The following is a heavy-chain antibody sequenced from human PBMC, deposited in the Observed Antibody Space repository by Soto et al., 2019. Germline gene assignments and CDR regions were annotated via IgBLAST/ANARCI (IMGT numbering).Heavy chain of an antibody. J-gene: IGHJ6*02. Sequence: SETLSLTCTVSGASINTHYWSWIQQPPGKGLEWIGQVFYSGSTNYNPSLKSRVTISIDTSTKQFSLKLTSVTAADTAVYYCASTTKYYYDSSGYYNGWYYYYGMDVWGQGTTVTVPS. CDR3: ASTTKYYYDSSGYYNGWYYYYGMDV. CDR1: GASINTHY. V-gene: IGHV4-59*11. CDR2: VFYSGST. D-gene: IGHD3-22*01.